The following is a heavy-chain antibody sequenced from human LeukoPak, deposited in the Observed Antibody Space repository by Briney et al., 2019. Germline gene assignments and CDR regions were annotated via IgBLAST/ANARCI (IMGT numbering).Heavy chain of an antibody. CDR3: ARGDIDH. Sequence: ASVKVSCKASGYTLSSSYMHWVRQAPGQGLEWMGVVNPSDNSRTYAQKFQGRVTMTRDRSTITVYMELSSLRSDDTAVYYCARGDIDHWGQGTLVTVSS. V-gene: IGHV1-46*01. CDR1: GYTLSSSY. J-gene: IGHJ4*02. CDR2: VNPSDNSR.